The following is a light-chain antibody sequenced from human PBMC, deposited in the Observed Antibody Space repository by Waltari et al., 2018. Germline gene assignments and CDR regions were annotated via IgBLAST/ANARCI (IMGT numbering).Light chain of an antibody. V-gene: IGKV3-11*02. CDR3: QQRSVWPVT. CDR1: QSVSRS. Sequence: EIVLTQSPATLSLSPGERVTLSCRASQSVSRSLGWFLQKPGQAPKLLIYQASNRAPGLPGRFSGSGFVRDFTLTISSLEPEDFGVYYCQQRSVWPVTFGGGTKLEI. CDR2: QAS. J-gene: IGKJ4*01.